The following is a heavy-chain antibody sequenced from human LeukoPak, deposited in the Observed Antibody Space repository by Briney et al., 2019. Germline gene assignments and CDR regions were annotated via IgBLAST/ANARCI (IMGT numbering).Heavy chain of an antibody. CDR3: TTLYGSGSYY. CDR1: GFTFSNAW. Sequence: GGSLRLSCAVSGFTFSNAWMSWVRQAPGKGLEWVGQIKSKSDGGTTDNAAPVKGRFTISRDDSRNTLYLQMNSLKTGDTAVYYCTTLYGSGSYYWGQGTLVTVSS. V-gene: IGHV3-15*01. CDR2: IKSKSDGGTT. J-gene: IGHJ4*02. D-gene: IGHD3-10*01.